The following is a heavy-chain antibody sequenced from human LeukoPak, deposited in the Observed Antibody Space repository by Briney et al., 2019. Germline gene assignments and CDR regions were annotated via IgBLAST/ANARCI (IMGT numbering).Heavy chain of an antibody. CDR1: GFTFSSYA. CDR2: ISYDGSNK. J-gene: IGHJ4*02. V-gene: IGHV3-30*04. Sequence: GGSLRLSCAASGFTFSSYAMHWVRQAPGKGLEWVAVISYDGSNKYYADSVKGRFTISRDNSKNTLYLQMNSLRAEDTAVYYCARDEYQLLILYDFWRGSYFDYWGQGTLVTVSS. D-gene: IGHD3-3*01. CDR3: ARDEYQLLILYDFWRGSYFDY.